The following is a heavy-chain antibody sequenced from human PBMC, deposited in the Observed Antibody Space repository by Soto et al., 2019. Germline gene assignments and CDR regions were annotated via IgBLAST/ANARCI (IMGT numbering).Heavy chain of an antibody. CDR1: GFHFDRYP. CDR3: ARAGGMDV. CDR2: ISGTSGHT. J-gene: IGHJ6*02. V-gene: IGHV3-23*01. Sequence: GGSLRLSCAASGFHFDRYPMSWVRQAPGKGLEWVSSISGTSGHTYYADSVKGRFTISRDISKNTLYLQMNSLRAEDTAVYYCARAGGMDVWGQGTTVTVSS. D-gene: IGHD3-10*01.